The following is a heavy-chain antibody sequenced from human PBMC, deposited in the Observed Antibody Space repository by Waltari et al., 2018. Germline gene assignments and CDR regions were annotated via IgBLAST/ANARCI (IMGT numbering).Heavy chain of an antibody. Sequence: EVQLLDSGGGLIQPGGSLRLSCAASGFHFSTLAMNWVRQAPGGGLEWVSGIITSSDTYYADSVKGRFTISRDNSKNILYLQMNSLRADDTAVYYCARDFLGWFDSWGQGTLVTVSS. CDR1: GFHFSTLA. D-gene: IGHD3-3*01. CDR3: ARDFLGWFDS. V-gene: IGHV3-23*01. CDR2: IITSSDT. J-gene: IGHJ5*01.